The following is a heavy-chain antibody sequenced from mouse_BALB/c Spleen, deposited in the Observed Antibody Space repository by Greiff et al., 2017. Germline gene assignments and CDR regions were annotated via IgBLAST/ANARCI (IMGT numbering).Heavy chain of an antibody. V-gene: IGHV1-14*01. CDR3: ARDSSGYGFAY. J-gene: IGHJ3*01. CDR2: INPYNDGT. CDR1: GYTFTSYV. Sequence: SGPELVKPGASVKMSCKASGYTFTSYVMHWVKQKPGQGLEWIGYINPYNDGTKYNEKFKGKATLTSDKSSSTAYMELSSLTSEDSAVYYCARDSSGYGFAYWGQGTLVTVSA. D-gene: IGHD3-2*01.